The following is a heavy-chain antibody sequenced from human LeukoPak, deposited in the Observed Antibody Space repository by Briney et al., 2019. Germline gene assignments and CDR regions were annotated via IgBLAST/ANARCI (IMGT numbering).Heavy chain of an antibody. V-gene: IGHV3-23*01. Sequence: PGGSLRLSCAASGFTFSSSAMSWVRKAPGKGLEWVTSMSSSGGSTYYADSVKGRFTISRDNSKNTLYLQMNSLRAEDTAVYYCAKWGLSRFDYWGQGTLVTVSS. CDR3: AKWGLSRFDY. D-gene: IGHD3-16*02. J-gene: IGHJ4*02. CDR2: MSSSGGST. CDR1: GFTFSSSA.